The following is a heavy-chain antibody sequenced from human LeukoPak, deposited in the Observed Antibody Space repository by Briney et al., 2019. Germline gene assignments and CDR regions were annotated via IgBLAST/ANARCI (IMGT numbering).Heavy chain of an antibody. J-gene: IGHJ4*02. CDR2: ISNSRDV. D-gene: IGHD5-18*01. Sequence: GTSLRLSCAASGFTFSRYGMHWVRQAPGKGLEWVSTISNSRDVHYSDSVKGRFTISRDNARNSLYLQMNSLRDEDTAVYYCTRDGLHTAHFDYWGQGTLVSVSS. CDR3: TRDGLHTAHFDY. V-gene: IGHV3-48*02. CDR1: GFTFSRYG.